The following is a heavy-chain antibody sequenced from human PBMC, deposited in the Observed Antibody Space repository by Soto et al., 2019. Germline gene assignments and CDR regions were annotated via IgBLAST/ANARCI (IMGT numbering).Heavy chain of an antibody. D-gene: IGHD2-2*01. CDR1: GASLHTGGYY. J-gene: IGHJ5*02. CDR3: ARDGSSTANWRDP. V-gene: IGHV4-31*03. Sequence: SETLSLTCPVSGASLHTGGYYWVWLRQNPGKGLEWFGCIYYTGVTYYNPSLGSRVNISVDTSKNKFSLELTSVTAADTAVYCCARDGSSTANWRDPWGQGLLVTAS. CDR2: IYYTGVT.